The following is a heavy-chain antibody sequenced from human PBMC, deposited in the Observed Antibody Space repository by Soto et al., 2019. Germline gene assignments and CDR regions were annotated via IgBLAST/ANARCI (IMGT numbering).Heavy chain of an antibody. CDR1: GDSIPSNSYF. Sequence: XXTLSLPFTVSGDSIPSNSYFWALIRQPPGKGLEWIGSIYYSGTTYYNPSLKSRVTISVDRSKNQFSLKLRSVTAADTAVYYCARHFSVDYFDYWGQGALVTVSS. CDR3: ARHFSVDYFDY. V-gene: IGHV4-39*01. CDR2: IYYSGTT. J-gene: IGHJ4*02.